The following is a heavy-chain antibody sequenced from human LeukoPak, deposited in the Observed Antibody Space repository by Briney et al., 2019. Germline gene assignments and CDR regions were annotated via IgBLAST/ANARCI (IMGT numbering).Heavy chain of an antibody. CDR1: GGSISSSNW. V-gene: IGHV4-4*02. CDR2: IYHSGST. CDR3: ARAVGYYGSGSRERFDY. D-gene: IGHD3-10*01. J-gene: IGHJ4*02. Sequence: PSGTLSLTCAVSGGSISSSNWWSWIRQPPGKGLEWIGEIYHSGSTNYNPSLKSRVTISVDKSKNQFSLKLSSVTAADTAVYYCARAVGYYGSGSRERFDYWGQGTLVTVSS.